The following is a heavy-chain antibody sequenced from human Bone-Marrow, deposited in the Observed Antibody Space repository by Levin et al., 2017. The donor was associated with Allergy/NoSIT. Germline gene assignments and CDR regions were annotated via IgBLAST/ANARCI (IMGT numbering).Heavy chain of an antibody. CDR2: ISFDASNK. CDR1: GFTFNTYA. Sequence: GGSLRLSCAASGFTFNTYAMHWVRQAPDRGLEWVAAISFDASNKYYADSVKGRFTISRDNSKNTLYLQMNSLRAEETAVYYCVKDFGRKDLQQLITDGMDVWGQGTRVTVTS. CDR3: VKDFGRKDLQQLITDGMDV. V-gene: IGHV3-30*18. J-gene: IGHJ6*02. D-gene: IGHD3/OR15-3a*01.